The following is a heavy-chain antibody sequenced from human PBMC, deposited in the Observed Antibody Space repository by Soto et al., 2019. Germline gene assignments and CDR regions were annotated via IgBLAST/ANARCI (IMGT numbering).Heavy chain of an antibody. CDR1: GGSIISGGYY. CDR3: ARARYYCSGTSCYYFDY. Sequence: SETLSLTCTVSGGSIISGGYYWSWIRQDPGKGLEWIGYIYYSGSTYYNPSLKSRVTISVDMSKNQFSLQLSSVTAADTAVYYCARARYYCSGTSCYYFDYWGQGTLVTVSS. V-gene: IGHV4-31*03. D-gene: IGHD2-2*01. J-gene: IGHJ4*02. CDR2: IYYSGST.